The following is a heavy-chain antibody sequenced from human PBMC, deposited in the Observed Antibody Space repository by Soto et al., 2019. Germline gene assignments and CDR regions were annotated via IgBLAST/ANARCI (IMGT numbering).Heavy chain of an antibody. J-gene: IGHJ4*02. Sequence: PSETLSLTCAVYGGSFSGYYWSWIRQPPGKGLEWIGEINHSGSTNYNPSLKSRVTISVDTSKNQFSLKLSSVTAADTAVYYCARSGYCSSTSCQGDFLDFDYWGQGTLVTVSS. CDR3: ARSGYCSSTSCQGDFLDFDY. CDR2: INHSGST. V-gene: IGHV4-34*01. D-gene: IGHD2-2*01. CDR1: GGSFSGYY.